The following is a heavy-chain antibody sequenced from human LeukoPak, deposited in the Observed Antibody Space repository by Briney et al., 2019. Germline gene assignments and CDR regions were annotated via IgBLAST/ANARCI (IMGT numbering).Heavy chain of an antibody. CDR2: ISYDGSNK. V-gene: IGHV3-30-3*01. CDR1: GFTFSSYA. CDR3: ARDTAYSSSWYGNY. D-gene: IGHD6-13*01. Sequence: GGSLRLSCAASGFTFSSYAMRWVRQAPGKGLEWVAVISYDGSNKYYADSVKGRFTISRDNSKNTLYLQMNSLRAEDTAVYYCARDTAYSSSWYGNYWGQGTLVTVSS. J-gene: IGHJ4*02.